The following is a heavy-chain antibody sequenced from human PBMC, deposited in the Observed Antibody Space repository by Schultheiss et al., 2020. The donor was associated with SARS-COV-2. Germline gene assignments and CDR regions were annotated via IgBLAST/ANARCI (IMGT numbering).Heavy chain of an antibody. Sequence: GGSLRLSCKASGYTFTSYAMHWVRQAPGQRLEWMGWINAGNGNTKYSQKFQGRVTITRDTSASTAYMELSSLRSEDTAVYYCASGYCSGGSCYSFDYWGQGTLVTVSS. D-gene: IGHD2-15*01. J-gene: IGHJ4*02. V-gene: IGHV1-3*01. CDR2: INAGNGNT. CDR3: ASGYCSGGSCYSFDY. CDR1: GYTFTSYA.